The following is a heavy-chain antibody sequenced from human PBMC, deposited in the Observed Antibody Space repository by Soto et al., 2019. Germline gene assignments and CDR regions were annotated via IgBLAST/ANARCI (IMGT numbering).Heavy chain of an antibody. D-gene: IGHD2-8*01. CDR1: GGSISSGGYS. V-gene: IGHV4-30-2*01. J-gene: IGHJ6*02. Sequence: SETLSLTCAVSGGSISSGGYSWSWIRQPPGKGLEWLGYIYHSGSTYYNPSLKSRVTISVDRSKNQFSLKLSSLRSEDTAVYYCARGRLDIVLMVYAPDGMDVWGQGTTVTVSS. CDR3: ARGRLDIVLMVYAPDGMDV. CDR2: IYHSGST.